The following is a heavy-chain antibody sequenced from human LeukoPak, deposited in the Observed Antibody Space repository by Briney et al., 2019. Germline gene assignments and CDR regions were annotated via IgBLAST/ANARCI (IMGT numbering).Heavy chain of an antibody. CDR2: ISRDGSTP. J-gene: IGHJ4*02. Sequence: GGSLRLSCVASGFIFDDSLMHWVRQAPGKGLEWISLISRDGSTPYYADSVRGRFTISRDNSKNSLFLQMNSLTPEDTAVYYCARDIRGNYFDCWGQGTLVTVSS. V-gene: IGHV3-43*01. CDR1: GFIFDDSL. CDR3: ARDIRGNYFDC. D-gene: IGHD3-16*01.